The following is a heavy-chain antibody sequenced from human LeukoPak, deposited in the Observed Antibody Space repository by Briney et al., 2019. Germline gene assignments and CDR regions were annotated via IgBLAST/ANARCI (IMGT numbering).Heavy chain of an antibody. CDR1: GGSVSGYY. J-gene: IGHJ5*02. CDR3: AMGDSSRWYLFDP. D-gene: IGHD6-13*01. CDR2: INHRGST. V-gene: IGHV4-34*01. Sequence: SETLSLTCAVHGGSVSGYYCGWIRQTTGKVLEWIGEINHRGSTNYNPSLKSRVTISVDTSQNQFSLKLSSVTAADTAVYYCAMGDSSRWYLFDPWGQGTLDSVPS.